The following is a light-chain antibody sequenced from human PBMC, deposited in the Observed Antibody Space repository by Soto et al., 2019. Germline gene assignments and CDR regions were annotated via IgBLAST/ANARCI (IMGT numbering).Light chain of an antibody. V-gene: IGKV1-8*01. CDR3: HQYYSYPHT. J-gene: IGKJ2*01. CDR1: QGISSY. CDR2: AAS. Sequence: AIRMTQSPSSFSASTGDRVTITCRASQGISSYLAWYQQKPGKAPKLLIYAASTLQSGVPSRFSGSGSGTDFTLTISCLQSEDFATYYCHQYYSYPHTFGQGTKLEI.